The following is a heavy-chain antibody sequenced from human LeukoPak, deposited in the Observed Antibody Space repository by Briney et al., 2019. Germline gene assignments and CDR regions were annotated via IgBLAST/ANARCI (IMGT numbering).Heavy chain of an antibody. J-gene: IGHJ6*03. CDR2: IYYSGST. CDR3: ARQFDSYFYYYLDV. Sequence: SSETLSLTCTVSGGSISSSSYYWGWIRQPPGKGLEWIGSIYYSGSTYYNPSLKSQVTISVDTSKNQFSLKLSSVTAADTAVYYCARQFDSYFYYYLDVWGTGTTVTVSS. CDR1: GGSISSSSYY. V-gene: IGHV4-39*01. D-gene: IGHD3-10*01.